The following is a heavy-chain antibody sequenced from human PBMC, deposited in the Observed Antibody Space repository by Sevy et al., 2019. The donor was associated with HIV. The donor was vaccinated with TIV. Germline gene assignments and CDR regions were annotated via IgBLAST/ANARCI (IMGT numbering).Heavy chain of an antibody. CDR2: IIPLFGTT. V-gene: IGHV1-69*13. J-gene: IGHJ5*02. CDR3: ARYYDTSGYPWFDP. CDR1: GETYSSYA. D-gene: IGHD3-22*01. Sequence: ASVKVSCRASGETYSSYAISWVRQAPGQGLESMGGIIPLFGTTNYAQNFQGRVTITADESTSTAYMELSSLSSEDTAVYYCARYYDTSGYPWFDPWGQGTLVTVSS.